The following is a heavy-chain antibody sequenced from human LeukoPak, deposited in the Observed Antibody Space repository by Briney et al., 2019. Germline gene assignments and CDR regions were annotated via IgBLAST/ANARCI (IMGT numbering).Heavy chain of an antibody. CDR1: DGSISSSNFY. Sequence: SETLSLTCTSSDGSISSSNFYWAWIRQPPGKGLEWIGNIYYRGSTDYNPSLKIRVTISVATSKSHLSLKLTSVTAADTAVYYCVASGSNLSWFDTWGQGTRVTVSS. V-gene: IGHV4-39*07. J-gene: IGHJ5*02. CDR2: IYYRGST. D-gene: IGHD1-26*01. CDR3: VASGSNLSWFDT.